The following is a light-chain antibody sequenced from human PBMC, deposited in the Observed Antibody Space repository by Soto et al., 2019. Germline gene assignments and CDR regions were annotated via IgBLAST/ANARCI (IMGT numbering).Light chain of an antibody. CDR2: DDS. CDR1: NIGSKS. V-gene: IGLV3-21*02. Sequence: SYELTQPPSLSLAPGQTATITCGGNNIGSKSVHWYQHKPGQAPVLVVYDDSDRPSAIPERFSGSNSGNTAALTISRVEAGDEADYYCQVWDGSSDHEEWVFGGGTKLTVL. CDR3: QVWDGSSDHEEWV. J-gene: IGLJ3*02.